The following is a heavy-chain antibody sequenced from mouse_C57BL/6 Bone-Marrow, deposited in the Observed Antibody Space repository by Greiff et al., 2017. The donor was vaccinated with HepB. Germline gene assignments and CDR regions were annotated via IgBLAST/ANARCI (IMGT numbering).Heavy chain of an antibody. Sequence: EVMLVESGGGLVKPGGSLKLSCAASGFTFSSYAMSWVRQTPEKRLEWVATISDGGSYTYYPDNVKGRFTIARDNAKNNLYLQMSHLKSEDTAKYDCARDDYSSNYDYCGQGTTLTVSS. CDR1: GFTFSSYA. CDR2: ISDGGSYT. J-gene: IGHJ2*01. V-gene: IGHV5-4*01. D-gene: IGHD1-1*01. CDR3: ARDDYSSNYDY.